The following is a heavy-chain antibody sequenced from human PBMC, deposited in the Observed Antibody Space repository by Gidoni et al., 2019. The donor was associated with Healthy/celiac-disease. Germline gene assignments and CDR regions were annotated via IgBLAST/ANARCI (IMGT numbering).Heavy chain of an antibody. V-gene: IGHV3-30*18. J-gene: IGHJ4*02. Sequence: QVQLVESGGGVVQPGRSLRLSCAASGFTCSSYGMHWVRQAPGKGLEWVAVISYDGSNKYYADSVKGRFTISRDNSKNTLYLQMNSLRAEDTAVYYCAKPIVQELGFDYWGQGTLVTVSS. CDR3: AKPIVQELGFDY. D-gene: IGHD6-13*01. CDR2: ISYDGSNK. CDR1: GFTCSSYG.